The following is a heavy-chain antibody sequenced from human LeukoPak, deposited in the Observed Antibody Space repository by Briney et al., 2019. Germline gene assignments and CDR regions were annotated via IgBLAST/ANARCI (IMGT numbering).Heavy chain of an antibody. Sequence: ASVKVSCKASGYTFTSYDINWVRQATGQGLEWMGWMNPNSGNTGYAQKFQGRVTMTRNTSISTAYMELSSLRSEDTAVYYCARDRSSDFWSGYYYPPYYYGMDVWGQGTTVTVSS. CDR1: GYTFTSYD. V-gene: IGHV1-8*01. CDR2: MNPNSGNT. D-gene: IGHD3-3*01. J-gene: IGHJ6*02. CDR3: ARDRSSDFWSGYYYPPYYYGMDV.